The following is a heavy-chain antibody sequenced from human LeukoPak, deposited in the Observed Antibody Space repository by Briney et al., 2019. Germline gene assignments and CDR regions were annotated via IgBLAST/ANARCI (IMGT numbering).Heavy chain of an antibody. V-gene: IGHV1-46*01. J-gene: IGHJ6*02. CDR1: GGTFSSYA. CDR3: ASRGYSSSWYETYYYYGMDV. Sequence: ASVKVSCKAAGGTFSSYAISWVRQAPGQGLEWMGIINPSGGSTSYAQKFQGRVTMTRDTSTSTVYMELSSLRSEDTAVYYCASRGYSSSWYETYYYYGMDVWGQGTTVTVSS. CDR2: INPSGGST. D-gene: IGHD6-13*01.